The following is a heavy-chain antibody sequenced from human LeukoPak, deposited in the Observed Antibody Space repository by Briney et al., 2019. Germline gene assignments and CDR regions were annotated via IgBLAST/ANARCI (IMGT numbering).Heavy chain of an antibody. Sequence: PSETLSLTCAVSGYSISSGYNWGWIRQPPGKGLEWIGSIYHRGSTYYNPSLKSRVTVSVDTSKNLFSLKLSSVTAADTAVYYCARGSTVTTEYYYMDVWGKGTTVTVSS. D-gene: IGHD4-17*01. CDR2: IYHRGST. CDR1: GYSISSGYN. J-gene: IGHJ6*03. CDR3: ARGSTVTTEYYYMDV. V-gene: IGHV4-38-2*01.